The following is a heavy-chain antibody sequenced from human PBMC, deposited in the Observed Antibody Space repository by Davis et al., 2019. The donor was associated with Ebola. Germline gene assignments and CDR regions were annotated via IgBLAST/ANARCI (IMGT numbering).Heavy chain of an antibody. Sequence: PGGSLRLSCSASGFTFKDYGIFWVRQAPGKGLEWVSYITGDNSKYYADSVEGRFSISRDNNRNSVFLQMNGLRNDDTALYYCAKHGSKYIDFWRAYVDSGMDVWGQGTSVTVSS. CDR2: ITGDNSK. D-gene: IGHD3-3*01. V-gene: IGHV3-43*02. J-gene: IGHJ6*02. CDR1: GFTFKDYG. CDR3: AKHGSKYIDFWRAYVDSGMDV.